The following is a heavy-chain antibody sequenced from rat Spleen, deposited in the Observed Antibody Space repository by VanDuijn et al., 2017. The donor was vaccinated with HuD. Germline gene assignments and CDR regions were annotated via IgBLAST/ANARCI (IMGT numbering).Heavy chain of an antibody. CDR1: GFTFSTYG. CDR2: ISTSGGST. D-gene: IGHD1-12*03. V-gene: IGHV5-46*01. Sequence: EVQFVESGGGLVQPGRSMKLSCAASGFTFSTYGMAWVRQAPTKGLEWVATISTSGGSTYYRDSVKGRFTISRDNAKSTLYLQMNSLRSEDTATYYCTRGWLSPYNWFAYWGQGTLVTVSS. J-gene: IGHJ3*01. CDR3: TRGWLSPYNWFAY.